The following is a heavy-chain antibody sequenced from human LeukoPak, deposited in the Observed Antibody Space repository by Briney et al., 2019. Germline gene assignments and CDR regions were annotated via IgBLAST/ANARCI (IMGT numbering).Heavy chain of an antibody. Sequence: ASVKVSCKASGGTFSSYTISWVRQAPGQGLEWMGIINPSGGSTSYAQKFQGRVTMTRDTSTSTVYMELSSLRSEDTAVYYCARGGIFGVARTLYYYYYYMDVWGKGTTVTVSS. CDR1: GGTFSSYT. CDR2: INPSGGST. V-gene: IGHV1-46*03. CDR3: ARGGIFGVARTLYYYYYYMDV. J-gene: IGHJ6*03. D-gene: IGHD3-3*01.